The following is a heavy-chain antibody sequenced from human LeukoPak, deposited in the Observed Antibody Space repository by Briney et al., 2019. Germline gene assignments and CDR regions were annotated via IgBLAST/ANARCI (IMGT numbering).Heavy chain of an antibody. CDR3: AREGGGGYSSSWNAFDI. J-gene: IGHJ3*02. V-gene: IGHV4-59*01. CDR1: GGSISSYY. D-gene: IGHD6-13*01. Sequence: SETLSLTCTVSGGSISSYYWSWIRQPPGKGLEWIGYIYYSGSTNYNPSLKSRVTISVDTSKNQFSLKLNSVTAADTAVYYCAREGGGGYSSSWNAFDIWGQGTMVTVSS. CDR2: IYYSGST.